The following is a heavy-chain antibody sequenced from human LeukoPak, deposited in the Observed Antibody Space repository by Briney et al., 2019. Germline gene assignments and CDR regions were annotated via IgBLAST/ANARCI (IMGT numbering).Heavy chain of an antibody. Sequence: GSLRLSCAASGFPFSSYAMHWVRQAPGKGLEYVSAISSNGGSTYYANSVKGRFTISRDNSKNTLYLQMGSLRAEDMAVYYCARGDGGYNYWGQGTLVTVSS. CDR3: ARGDGGYNY. V-gene: IGHV3-64*01. CDR2: ISSNGGST. J-gene: IGHJ4*02. D-gene: IGHD5-18*01. CDR1: GFPFSSYA.